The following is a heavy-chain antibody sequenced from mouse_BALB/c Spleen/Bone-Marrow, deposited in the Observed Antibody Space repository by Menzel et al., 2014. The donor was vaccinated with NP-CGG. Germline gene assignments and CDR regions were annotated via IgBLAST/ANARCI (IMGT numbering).Heavy chain of an antibody. D-gene: IGHD2-1*01. J-gene: IGHJ4*01. CDR3: ARGNPLYAMDY. CDR1: GYTFTSYW. CDR2: INPSTGYT. V-gene: IGHV1-7*01. Sequence: LQESGAELAKPGASVKMSCKASGYTFTSYWMHWVKQRPGQGLEWIGYINPSTGYTDYNQKFNDKATLTADKSSSTAYMQLSSLTSKDSAVYYCARGNPLYAMDYCGQGTSVTVSS.